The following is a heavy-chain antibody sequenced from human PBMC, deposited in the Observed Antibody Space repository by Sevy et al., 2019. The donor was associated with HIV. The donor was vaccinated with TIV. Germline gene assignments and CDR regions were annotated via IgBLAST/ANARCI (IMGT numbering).Heavy chain of an antibody. V-gene: IGHV3-73*01. Sequence: GGSLRLSCPASGFTFGGSAMHWVRQASGKGLEWVGRIRSTANSYATAYAASVKGRFTISRDDSKNTAYLQMNSLKTEDTAVYYCTRHIDDSSAYYYDYWGQGTLVTVSS. CDR3: TRHIDDSSAYYYDY. J-gene: IGHJ4*02. CDR1: GFTFGGSA. CDR2: IRSTANSYAT. D-gene: IGHD3-22*01.